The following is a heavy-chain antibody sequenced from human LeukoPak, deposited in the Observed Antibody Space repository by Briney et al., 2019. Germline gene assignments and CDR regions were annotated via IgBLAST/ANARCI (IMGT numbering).Heavy chain of an antibody. J-gene: IGHJ4*02. CDR1: GFTFSSYA. CDR2: ITWNSGSI. Sequence: GGSLRLSCAASGFTFSSYAMSWVRQAPGKGLEWFSGITWNSGSIGYADSVRGRFTISRDNAKNSLYLEMNSLRAEDAALYYCAKEDHFASWGQGTLVTVSS. V-gene: IGHV3-9*01. CDR3: AKEDHFAS.